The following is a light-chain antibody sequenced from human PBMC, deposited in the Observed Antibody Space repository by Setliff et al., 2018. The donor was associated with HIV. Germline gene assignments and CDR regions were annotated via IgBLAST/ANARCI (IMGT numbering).Light chain of an antibody. V-gene: IGLV2-14*01. Sequence: QSVLTQPGSVSGSPGQSITISCTGTSSDVGGYSYVSWYQQHPGKAPKLIIYEVRNRPSGVSNRFSGSKSGNTASLTISGLQAEDEADYYCSSYAITNTLPFGTGTKVTVL. CDR1: SSDVGGYSY. CDR2: EVR. CDR3: SSYAITNTLP. J-gene: IGLJ1*01.